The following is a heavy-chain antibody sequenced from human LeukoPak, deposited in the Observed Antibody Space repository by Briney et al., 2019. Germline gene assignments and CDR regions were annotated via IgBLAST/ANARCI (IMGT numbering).Heavy chain of an antibody. D-gene: IGHD4-23*01. CDR3: ARYVVGGGLDP. CDR2: INPSGGST. CDR1: GYIFTSYY. J-gene: IGHJ5*02. V-gene: IGHV1-46*01. Sequence: ASVKVSCKASGYIFTSYYMHWVRRAPGQGLEWMGIINPSGGSTSYAQKFQGRVTMTRDTSTSTVYMELSSLRSEDTAVYYCARYVVGGGLDPWGQGTLVTVSS.